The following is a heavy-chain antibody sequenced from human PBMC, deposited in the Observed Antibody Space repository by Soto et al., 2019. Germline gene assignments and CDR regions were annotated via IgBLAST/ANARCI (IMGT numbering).Heavy chain of an antibody. V-gene: IGHV4-59*08. Sequence: QVQLQESGPGLVKPSETLSLTCTVSGGSISSYYWSWIRQPPGKGLEWIGYIYYSGSTNYNPSLKSRVTISVDTSKNQFSLKLSSVTAADTAVYYCARQVRGWFDPWGQGTLVTVSS. CDR3: ARQVRGWFDP. CDR1: GGSISSYY. J-gene: IGHJ5*02. D-gene: IGHD2-2*01. CDR2: IYYSGST.